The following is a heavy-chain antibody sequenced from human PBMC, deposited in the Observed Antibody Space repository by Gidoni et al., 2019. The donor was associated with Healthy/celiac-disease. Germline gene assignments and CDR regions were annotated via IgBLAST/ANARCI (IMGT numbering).Heavy chain of an antibody. Sequence: QVQLQESGPGLVKPSQTLSLTCTVSGGSISSGSYYWSWIRQPAGKGLEWIGRIYTSGSTNYNPSLKSRVTMSVDTSKNQFSLKLSSVTAADTAVYYCARAPRVYDSSAFDPWGQGTLVTVSS. CDR2: IYTSGST. D-gene: IGHD3-22*01. CDR1: GGSISSGSYY. CDR3: ARAPRVYDSSAFDP. V-gene: IGHV4-61*02. J-gene: IGHJ5*02.